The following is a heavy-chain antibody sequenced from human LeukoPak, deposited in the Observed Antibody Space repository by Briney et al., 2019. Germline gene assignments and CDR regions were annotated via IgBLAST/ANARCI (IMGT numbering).Heavy chain of an antibody. V-gene: IGHV4-34*01. CDR1: GGSFSGYY. CDR3: ARDTRGVIDY. D-gene: IGHD3-10*01. Sequence: SETLSLTCAVYGGSFSGYYWSWIRQPPGKGLEWIGEINHSGSTNYNPSLKSRVTISVDASKNQFSLKLSSVTAADTAVYYCARDTRGVIDYWGQGTLVTVSS. CDR2: INHSGST. J-gene: IGHJ4*02.